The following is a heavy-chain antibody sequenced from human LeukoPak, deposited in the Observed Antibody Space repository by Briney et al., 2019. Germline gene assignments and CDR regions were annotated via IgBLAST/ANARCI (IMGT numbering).Heavy chain of an antibody. CDR1: GFTFSSYG. Sequence: GGSLRLSCAASGFTFSSYGMHWVRQAPGKGLEWVAFIRYDGSNKYYADSVKGRFTISRDNSKNTLYLQMNSLRAEDTAVYYCAKEVVVAATYYFDYWGQGTLVTVSS. J-gene: IGHJ4*02. D-gene: IGHD2-15*01. V-gene: IGHV3-30*02. CDR2: IRYDGSNK. CDR3: AKEVVVAATYYFDY.